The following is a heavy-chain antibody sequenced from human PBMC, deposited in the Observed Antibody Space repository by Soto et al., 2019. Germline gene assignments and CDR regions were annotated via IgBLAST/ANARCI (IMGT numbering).Heavy chain of an antibody. CDR1: GFTFSSYG. Sequence: QVQLVESGGGVVQPGRSLRLSCAASGFTFSSYGMHWVRQAPGKGLEWVAVIWYEGSNKYYADSVKGRFTISRDNSQXXXXXXXXXXXXXXXXXXXXXXXXXXXXXXXXXVPXFDYWGQGTLVTVSS. CDR3: XXXXXXXXXXXXXVPXFDY. CDR2: IWYEGSNK. J-gene: IGHJ4*02. V-gene: IGHV3-33*01.